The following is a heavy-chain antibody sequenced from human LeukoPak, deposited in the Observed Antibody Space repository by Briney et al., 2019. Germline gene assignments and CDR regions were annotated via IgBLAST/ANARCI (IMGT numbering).Heavy chain of an antibody. CDR3: AKDSSTSCHD. CDR1: GFTFSRYG. J-gene: IGHJ4*02. CDR2: IRYDGSNK. V-gene: IGHV3-30*02. D-gene: IGHD2-2*01. Sequence: GSLRLSCAASGFTFSRYGMSWVRQAPGKGLEWVAFIRYDGSNKYYADSVKGRFTISRDNSKKTLYLQMNSLRAEDTAVYYCAKDSSTSCHDWGQGTLVTVSS.